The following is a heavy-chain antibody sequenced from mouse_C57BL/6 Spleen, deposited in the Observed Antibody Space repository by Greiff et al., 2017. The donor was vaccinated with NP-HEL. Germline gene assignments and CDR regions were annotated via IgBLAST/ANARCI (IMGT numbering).Heavy chain of an antibody. D-gene: IGHD2-4*01. CDR1: GYTFTSYW. CDR2: IDPSDSYT. Sequence: QVQLQQPGAELVRPGTSVKLSCKASGYTFTSYWMHWVKQRPGQGLEWIGVIDPSDSYTNYNQKFKGKATLALDTSSSTAFMQLSSLTSEDSAVYYCLYDYDGGFAYWGQGTLVTVSA. J-gene: IGHJ3*01. V-gene: IGHV1-59*01. CDR3: LYDYDGGFAY.